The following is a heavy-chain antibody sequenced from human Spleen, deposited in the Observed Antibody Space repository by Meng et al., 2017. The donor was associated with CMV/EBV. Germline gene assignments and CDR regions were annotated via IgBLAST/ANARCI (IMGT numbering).Heavy chain of an antibody. V-gene: IGHV3-23*01. Sequence: GESLKISCAASGFTFSSYAMSWVRQAPGKGLEWVSAISGSGGSTYYADSVKGRFTISRDNSKNTLYLQMNSLRAEDTAVYYCAKFEGSSWSDYWGQGTLVTVSS. J-gene: IGHJ4*02. CDR1: GFTFSSYA. CDR2: ISGSGGST. CDR3: AKFEGSSWSDY. D-gene: IGHD6-13*01.